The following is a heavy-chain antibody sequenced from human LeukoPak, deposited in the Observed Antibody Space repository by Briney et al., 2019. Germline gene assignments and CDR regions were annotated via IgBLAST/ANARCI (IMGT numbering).Heavy chain of an antibody. J-gene: IGHJ4*02. CDR2: IHRSGST. Sequence: SSETLSLTCAVSGGSVRDHYWSWIRQPPGKGLEWIAEIHRSGSTKYNPSLKSRVTISVDTSKNQFSLKLSSVAAADTAVYYCARDIGYYGSGADYFDYWGQGTLVTVSS. D-gene: IGHD3-10*01. V-gene: IGHV4-34*01. CDR3: ARDIGYYGSGADYFDY. CDR1: GGSVRDHY.